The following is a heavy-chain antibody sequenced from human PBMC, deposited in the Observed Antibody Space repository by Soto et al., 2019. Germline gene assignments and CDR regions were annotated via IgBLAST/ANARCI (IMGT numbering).Heavy chain of an antibody. CDR1: GYTFTSYG. D-gene: IGHD2-8*01. Sequence: QVQLVQSGAEVKKPGASVKVSCKASGYTFTSYGISWVRQAPGQGLEWMGWISAYNGNTNYAQQFQGRVTMTTDTSTSTAYTELRSLRSDDTAVYYCARGGKYCTNGVCYFYGMDVWGQGTTVTVSS. CDR2: ISAYNGNT. J-gene: IGHJ6*02. CDR3: ARGGKYCTNGVCYFYGMDV. V-gene: IGHV1-18*01.